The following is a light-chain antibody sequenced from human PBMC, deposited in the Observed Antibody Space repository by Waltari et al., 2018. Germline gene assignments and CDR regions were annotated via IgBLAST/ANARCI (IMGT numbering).Light chain of an antibody. CDR1: SSNIGNNY. Sequence: QSVLTQPPSVSAAPGQRVTISCSGGSSNIGNNYVSWYRQFPGTAPKLLIYDDSGRPSGIPGLFSGSKSGTSATLDITGLQAGDEADYYCGTWDSSLSGAVFGGGTHLTVL. J-gene: IGLJ7*01. CDR2: DDS. V-gene: IGLV1-51*01. CDR3: GTWDSSLSGAV.